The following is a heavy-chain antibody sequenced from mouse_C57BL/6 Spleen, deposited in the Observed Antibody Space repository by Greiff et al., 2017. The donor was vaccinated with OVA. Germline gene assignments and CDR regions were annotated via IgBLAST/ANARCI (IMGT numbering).Heavy chain of an antibody. CDR2: ICPRDGST. V-gene: IGHV1-78*01. D-gene: IGHD1-1*01. CDR1: GYTFTDHA. CDR3: ARDYYGSSYGY. J-gene: IGHJ2*01. Sequence: VKLVESDAELVKPGASVKISCTVSGYTFTDHAIHWMQQRPEQGLEWIGYICPRDGSTKYNEKFKGKATLTADKSSSTAYMQLNSLTSEDSAVYFCARDYYGSSYGYWGKGTTLTVSS.